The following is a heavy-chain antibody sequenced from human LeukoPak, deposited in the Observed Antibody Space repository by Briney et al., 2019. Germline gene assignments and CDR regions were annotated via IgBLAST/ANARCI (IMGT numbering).Heavy chain of an antibody. V-gene: IGHV3-23*01. CDR1: GFAFSNYA. CDR3: ARVGAAAEYYFDY. Sequence: GGSLRLSCAASGFAFSNYAMSWVRQAPGKGLEWVSGISGSGSGTYYSDSVRGRFTISRDNSKNTLYLQMNTLRAEDTAVYYCARVGAAAEYYFDYWGQGTLVTVSS. D-gene: IGHD6-13*01. J-gene: IGHJ4*02. CDR2: ISGSGSGT.